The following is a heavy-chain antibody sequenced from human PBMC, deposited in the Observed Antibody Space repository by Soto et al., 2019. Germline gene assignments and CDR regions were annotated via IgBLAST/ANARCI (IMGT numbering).Heavy chain of an antibody. D-gene: IGHD5-12*01. J-gene: IGHJ4*02. CDR3: ERGQEGIVATH. Sequence: QVPLQQWGAGLLKPSETLSLTCAVNGGSLTGYYWSRIRQPPGKGLEWIGDIKDGGVTNYGPSLKGRVTMSANTTKNQFSLKLNSVTAADTAVYYCERGQEGIVATHWDQGTLVTVSS. V-gene: IGHV4-34*01. CDR1: GGSLTGYY. CDR2: IKDGGVT.